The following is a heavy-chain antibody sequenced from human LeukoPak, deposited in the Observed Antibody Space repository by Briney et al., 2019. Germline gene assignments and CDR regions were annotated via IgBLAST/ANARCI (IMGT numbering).Heavy chain of an antibody. Sequence: SETLSLTCAVYGGSFSGYHWSWIRQPPGKGLEWIGEINHSGSTNYNPSLKSRVTISVDTSKNQFSLKLSSVTAADTAVYYCARESAEDSSGWYYFDYWGQGTLVTVSS. CDR2: INHSGST. J-gene: IGHJ4*02. CDR3: ARESAEDSSGWYYFDY. V-gene: IGHV4-34*01. D-gene: IGHD6-19*01. CDR1: GGSFSGYH.